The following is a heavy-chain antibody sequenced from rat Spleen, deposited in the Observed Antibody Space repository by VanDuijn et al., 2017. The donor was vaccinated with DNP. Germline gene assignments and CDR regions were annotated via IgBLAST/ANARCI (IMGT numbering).Heavy chain of an antibody. CDR1: GFTFSDYD. V-gene: IGHV5-7*01. CDR2: INYDGGST. CDR3: AEWGPHTVLTGN. J-gene: IGHJ2*01. D-gene: IGHD2-5*01. Sequence: EVQLVESGGGLVQPGRSMKLSCATSGFTFSDYDMAWVRQAPKKGLEWVVTINYDGGSTYYPDSVRGRFTISRDNAENTVYLQMDSLRSEYTATYYCAEWGPHTVLTGNWGQGVMVTVSS.